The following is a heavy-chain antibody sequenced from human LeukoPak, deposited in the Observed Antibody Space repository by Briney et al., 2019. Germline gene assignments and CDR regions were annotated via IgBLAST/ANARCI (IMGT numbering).Heavy chain of an antibody. J-gene: IGHJ4*02. CDR3: ARDGAAHFDY. Sequence: SETLSLTCTVSGGSISSYYWSWIRQPPGKGLEWTGYIYYSGSTNYNPSLKSRVTISVDTSKNQFSLKLSSVTAADTAVYYCARDGAAHFDYWGQGTLVTVSS. D-gene: IGHD6-13*01. V-gene: IGHV4-59*01. CDR2: IYYSGST. CDR1: GGSISSYY.